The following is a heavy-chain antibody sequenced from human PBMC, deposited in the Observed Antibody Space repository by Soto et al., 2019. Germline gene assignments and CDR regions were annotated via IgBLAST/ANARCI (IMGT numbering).Heavy chain of an antibody. CDR1: GGSISSGDYY. J-gene: IGHJ5*02. Sequence: SETLSLTCTVSGGSISSGDYYWSWIRQPPGKGLEWIGYIYYSGSTYYSPSLKSRVTISVDTSKNQFSLKLSSVTAADTAVYYCARVRWYSSGWYGINWFDPWGQGTLVTVSS. CDR2: IYYSGST. D-gene: IGHD6-19*01. V-gene: IGHV4-30-4*01. CDR3: ARVRWYSSGWYGINWFDP.